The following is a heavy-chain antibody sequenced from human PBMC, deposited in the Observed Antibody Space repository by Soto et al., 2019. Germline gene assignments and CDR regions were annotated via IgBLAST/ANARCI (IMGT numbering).Heavy chain of an antibody. V-gene: IGHV1-3*01. D-gene: IGHD4-17*01. CDR1: GYTFTSYA. Sequence: ASVKVSCKASGYTFTSYAMHWVRQAPGQRLEWMGWINAGNGNTKYSQKFQGRVTITRDTSASTAYMELSSLRSEDTAVYYCARECIAVTTYYYGMDVWGQGTTVTVSS. J-gene: IGHJ6*02. CDR3: ARECIAVTTYYYGMDV. CDR2: INAGNGNT.